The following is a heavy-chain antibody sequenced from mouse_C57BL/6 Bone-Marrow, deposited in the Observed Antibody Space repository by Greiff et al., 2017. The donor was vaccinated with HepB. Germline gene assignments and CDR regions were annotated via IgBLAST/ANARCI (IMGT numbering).Heavy chain of an antibody. CDR1: GFSLTSYG. CDR2: IWSGGST. V-gene: IGHV2-2*01. J-gene: IGHJ1*03. D-gene: IGHD1-1*01. CDR3: ASKQSPLLLRERYFDV. Sequence: VKLMESGPGLVQPSQSLSITCTVSGFSLTSYGVHWVRQSPGKGLEWLGVIWSGGSTDYNAAFISRLSISKDNSKSQVFFKMNSLQADDTAIYYCASKQSPLLLRERYFDVWGTGTTVTVSS.